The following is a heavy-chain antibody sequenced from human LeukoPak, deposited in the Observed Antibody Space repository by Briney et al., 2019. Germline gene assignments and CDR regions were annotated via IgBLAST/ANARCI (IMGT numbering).Heavy chain of an antibody. V-gene: IGHV3-74*01. CDR1: GFTFSSYW. J-gene: IGHJ6*03. D-gene: IGHD3-3*01. CDR2: INSDGSST. Sequence: GGSLRLSCAASGFTFSSYWMHWFRQAPGKGLVWVSRINSDGSSTSYADSVKGRFTVSRDNAKNTLYLQMNSLRAEDTAVYYCARAQPPYYDFWSGYYYYYYMDVWGKGTTVTVSS. CDR3: ARAQPPYYDFWSGYYYYYYMDV.